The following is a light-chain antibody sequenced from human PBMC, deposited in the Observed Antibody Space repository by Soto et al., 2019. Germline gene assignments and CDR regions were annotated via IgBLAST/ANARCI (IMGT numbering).Light chain of an antibody. CDR2: DAS. CDR1: QSISSW. CDR3: XXXNXYQST. J-gene: IGKJ1*01. Sequence: DIQMSQSPSTLSASVGDRVTITCRASQSISSWLAWYQQTPGTAPKFLIYDASSLESGVPSRFSGSGSGTYFALTISSLQXXXXXXXXXXXXNXYQSTFGQGTKVEIK. V-gene: IGKV1-5*01.